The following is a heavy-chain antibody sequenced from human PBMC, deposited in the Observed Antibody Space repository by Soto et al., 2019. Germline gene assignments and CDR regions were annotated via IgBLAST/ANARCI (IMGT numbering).Heavy chain of an antibody. Sequence: PGGSLRLSCAVSGFTTSKHAMSWVRQAPGKGLEYVSGISDNGVGKYYANSVQGRFTISRDNSKNTVYLQMGSLRPEDTAVYYCARRARPDFYYMDVWGQGTTVTVSS. CDR2: ISDNGVGK. V-gene: IGHV3-64*01. CDR3: ARRARPDFYYMDV. J-gene: IGHJ6*03. D-gene: IGHD6-6*01. CDR1: GFTTSKHA.